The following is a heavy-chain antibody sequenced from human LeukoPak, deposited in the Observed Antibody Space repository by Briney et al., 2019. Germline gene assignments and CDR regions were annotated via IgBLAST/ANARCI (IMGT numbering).Heavy chain of an antibody. V-gene: IGHV3-30*04. D-gene: IGHD3-3*01. CDR2: ISYDGSNK. CDR1: GFTFSSCA. Sequence: PGGSLRLSCAASGFTFSSCAMHWVRQAPGKGLEWVAVISYDGSNKYYADSVKGRFTISRDNSKNTLYLQMNSLRAEDTAVYYCARDPDDFWSGYRTTDYYYYYYGMDVWGQGTTVTVSS. CDR3: ARDPDDFWSGYRTTDYYYYYYGMDV. J-gene: IGHJ6*02.